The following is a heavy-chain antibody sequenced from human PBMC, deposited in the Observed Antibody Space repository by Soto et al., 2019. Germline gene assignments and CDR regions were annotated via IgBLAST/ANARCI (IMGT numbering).Heavy chain of an antibody. V-gene: IGHV4-39*06. J-gene: IGHJ3*01. D-gene: IGHD5-18*01. CDR1: GGSISSSSYY. CDR2: IYYSGST. Sequence: PSANRYLTSTVYGGSISSSSYYWFWILHPPGNGLEWIGSIYYSGSTYYNPSRKSRVTLXXXTXXXXXPPXLXXVTAADTAVYYCVRDLAHGYTGNVWGHGTLVT. CDR3: VRDLAHGYTGNV.